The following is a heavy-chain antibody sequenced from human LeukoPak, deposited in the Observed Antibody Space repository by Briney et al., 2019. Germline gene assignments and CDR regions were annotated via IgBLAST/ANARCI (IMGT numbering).Heavy chain of an antibody. CDR3: ARGPLYDSSGYYYTDYYYYGMDV. J-gene: IGHJ6*02. CDR2: ISAYNGNT. CDR1: GYTFTSYG. Sequence: ASVKVSCKASGYTFTSYGIGWVRQAPGQGLEWMGWISAYNGNTNYAQKLQGRVTMTTDTSTSTAYMELRSLRSDDTAVYYCARGPLYDSSGYYYTDYYYYGMDVWGQGTTVTVSS. V-gene: IGHV1-18*01. D-gene: IGHD3-22*01.